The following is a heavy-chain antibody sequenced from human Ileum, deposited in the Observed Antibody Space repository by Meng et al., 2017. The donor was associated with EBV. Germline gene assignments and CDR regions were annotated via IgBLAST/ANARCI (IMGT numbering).Heavy chain of an antibody. CDR3: ARSLTTPYYFDD. J-gene: IGHJ4*02. Sequence: QGQRQESDPGRGKLSQPRSLTCTVSGDSISSGGYFWSWIRQPPGKGLEWIGYIYYSGNTYYKPSLKSRVTMSVDTSKNQFSLKLSSVTAADTAVYYCARSLTTPYYFDDWGQGTLVTVSS. CDR1: GDSISSGGYF. V-gene: IGHV4-30-4*01. CDR2: IYYSGNT. D-gene: IGHD1-14*01.